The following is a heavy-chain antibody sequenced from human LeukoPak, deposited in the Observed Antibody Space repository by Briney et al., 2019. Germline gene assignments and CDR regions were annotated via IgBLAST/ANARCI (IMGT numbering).Heavy chain of an antibody. V-gene: IGHV3-21*04. CDR2: ISSSSSYI. CDR1: GFTFSSYS. CDR3: ARVFRDSSGYYSFGAFDI. D-gene: IGHD3-22*01. Sequence: GGSLRLSCAASGFTFSSYSMNWVRQAPGKGLEWVSSISSSSSYIYYADSVKGRFTISRDNAKNTLYLQMNSLRAADTAVYYCARVFRDSSGYYSFGAFDIWGQGTMVTVSS. J-gene: IGHJ3*02.